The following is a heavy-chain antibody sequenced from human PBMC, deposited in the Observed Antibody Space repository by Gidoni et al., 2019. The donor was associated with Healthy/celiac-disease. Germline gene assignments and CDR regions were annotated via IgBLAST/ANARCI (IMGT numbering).Heavy chain of an antibody. J-gene: IGHJ5*02. CDR2: IIPIFGTA. D-gene: IGHD1-26*01. V-gene: IGHV1-69*01. Sequence: QVQLVQAGAAVEKPGSSVKVSCKASGGTFSSYAISWGRPAPGQGLEWMGGIIPIFGTANYAQKFQGRVTCTADESTSTAYMELSSLRSEDTAVYYCARGVSWDNRDQNWFDPWGQGTLVTVSS. CDR1: GGTFSSYA. CDR3: ARGVSWDNRDQNWFDP.